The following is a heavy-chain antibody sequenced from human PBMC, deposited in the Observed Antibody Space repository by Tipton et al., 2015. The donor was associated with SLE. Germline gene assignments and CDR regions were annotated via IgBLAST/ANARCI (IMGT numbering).Heavy chain of an antibody. CDR3: ARDRDYYDSSGLLLEGFDV. V-gene: IGHV4-61*02. Sequence: TLSLTCTVSGGPISGGNSYWSWIRQPAGKRLEWIGRIYGSGSTIYNPSLKSRVTISVDTSKNHFSLKLSSVTAADTAVYYCARDRDYYDSSGLLLEGFDVWGQGTMVTVSS. J-gene: IGHJ3*01. D-gene: IGHD3-22*01. CDR2: IYGSGST. CDR1: GGPISGGNSY.